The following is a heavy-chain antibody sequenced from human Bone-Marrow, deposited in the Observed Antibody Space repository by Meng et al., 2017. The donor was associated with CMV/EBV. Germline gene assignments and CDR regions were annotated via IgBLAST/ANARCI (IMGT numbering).Heavy chain of an antibody. V-gene: IGHV4-59*11. D-gene: IGHD2-2*01. CDR2: IYHSGST. J-gene: IGHJ4*02. Sequence: SETLSLTCTVSGGSISTHYWSWIRQSPEKGVEWIGYIYHSGSTNYNPSLKSRVTISVNTSKNQFSLKLSSVTAADTAVYYCARPPYCTSTSCRSDYFDYWGQGTLVTVSS. CDR3: ARPPYCTSTSCRSDYFDY. CDR1: GGSISTHY.